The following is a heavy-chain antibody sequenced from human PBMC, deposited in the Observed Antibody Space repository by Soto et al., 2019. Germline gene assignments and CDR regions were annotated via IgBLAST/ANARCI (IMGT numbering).Heavy chain of an antibody. J-gene: IGHJ3*02. D-gene: IGHD3-22*01. CDR2: IYYSGST. CDR1: GGSISSYY. Sequence: SETLSLTCTVSGGSISSYYWSWIRQPPGKGLEWIAYIYYSGSTNYNPSLKSRVTISVDTSKNQFSLRLSSVTAADTAVYYCARGSAHSSGYYDAFDIWGQGTMVTVSS. V-gene: IGHV4-59*01. CDR3: ARGSAHSSGYYDAFDI.